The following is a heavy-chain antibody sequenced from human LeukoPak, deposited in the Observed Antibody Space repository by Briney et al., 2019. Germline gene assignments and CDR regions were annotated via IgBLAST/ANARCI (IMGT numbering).Heavy chain of an antibody. CDR2: ISGSGGST. CDR3: AKAPSSSWFYYDY. V-gene: IGHV3-23*01. CDR1: GFTFSRYA. Sequence: PGGSLRLSCAASGFTFSRYAMSWVRQAPGKGLEWVSGISGSGGSTYYADSVKGRFTISRDNSKNTLYLQMNSLRAEDTAVYYCAKAPSSSWFYYDYWGQGTLVTVSS. J-gene: IGHJ4*02. D-gene: IGHD6-13*01.